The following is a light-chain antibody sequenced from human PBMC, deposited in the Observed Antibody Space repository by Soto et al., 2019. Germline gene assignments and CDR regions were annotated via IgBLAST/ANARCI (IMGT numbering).Light chain of an antibody. CDR1: SSNLGTNY. CDR2: TNS. J-gene: IGLJ1*01. Sequence: QSVLTQPPSASGTPGQRVTISCSGSSSNLGTNYVYWYQQLPGTAPKLLIYTNSQRPSGVPDRFSGSKSGTSASLAISGLRSEDEAYYYCAAWDDSLSGYVFGTGTKVTVL. CDR3: AAWDDSLSGYV. V-gene: IGLV1-47*02.